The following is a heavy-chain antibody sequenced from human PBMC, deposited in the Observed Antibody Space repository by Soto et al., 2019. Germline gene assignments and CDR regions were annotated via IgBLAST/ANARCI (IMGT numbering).Heavy chain of an antibody. CDR2: IYYSGST. CDR1: GGSISSYY. J-gene: IGHJ5*02. D-gene: IGHD2-21*02. CDR3: ARTVLLAYCGGDCYSYNWCDP. Sequence: SETLSLTCTVSGGSISSYYWSWIRQPPGKGLEWIGYIYYSGSTNYNPSLKSRVTISVDTSKNQFSLKLSSVTAADTAVYYCARTVLLAYCGGDCYSYNWCDPWGQGTLVTVSS. V-gene: IGHV4-59*01.